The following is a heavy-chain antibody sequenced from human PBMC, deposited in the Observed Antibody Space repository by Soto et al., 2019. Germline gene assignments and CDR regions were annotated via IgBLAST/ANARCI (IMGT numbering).Heavy chain of an antibody. CDR3: ATDSDATGYALQDFDI. V-gene: IGHV1-24*01. D-gene: IGHD2-2*01. J-gene: IGHJ3*02. CDR1: GYTLTEFS. CDR2: FDPRKGET. Sequence: AVKVSCKASGYTLTEFSMHWVRQAPGGGLEWLGGFDPRKGETIYAQKFQGRVAMTEDTSTDTAYMELSRLRSDDTAVYYCATDSDATGYALQDFDIWGQGTMVTVSS.